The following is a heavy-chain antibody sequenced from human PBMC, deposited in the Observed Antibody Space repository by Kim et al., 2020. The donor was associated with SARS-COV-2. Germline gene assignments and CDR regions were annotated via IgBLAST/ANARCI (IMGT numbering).Heavy chain of an antibody. CDR1: GFTFSSYG. D-gene: IGHD2-2*02. Sequence: GGSLRLSCAASGFTFSSYGMHWVRQAPGKGLEWVAVIWYDGSNKYYADSVKGRFTISRDNSKNTLYLQMNSLRAEDTAVYYCARDRGVRGYCSSTSCYIAGVYYYYGMDVWGQGTTVTVSS. V-gene: IGHV3-33*01. CDR3: ARDRGVRGYCSSTSCYIAGVYYYYGMDV. CDR2: IWYDGSNK. J-gene: IGHJ6*02.